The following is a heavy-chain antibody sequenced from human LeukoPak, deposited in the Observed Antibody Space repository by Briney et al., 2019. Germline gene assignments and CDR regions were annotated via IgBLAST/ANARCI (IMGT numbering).Heavy chain of an antibody. CDR1: GFTFSSYA. J-gene: IGHJ6*02. D-gene: IGHD3-10*01. CDR2: ISASGGST. CDR3: AKDGGGRYYYGSGSYSFNYYYYGMDV. Sequence: GGSLRLSCAASGFTFSSYAMNWVRQAPGKGLEWVSAISASGGSTYYADSVKGRFTISRDNSKSTLYLQMNSLRVEDTAVYYCAKDGGGRYYYGSGSYSFNYYYYGMDVWGQGTTVTVSS. V-gene: IGHV3-23*01.